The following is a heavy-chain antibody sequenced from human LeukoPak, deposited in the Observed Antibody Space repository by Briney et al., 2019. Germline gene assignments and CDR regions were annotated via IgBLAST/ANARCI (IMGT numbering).Heavy chain of an antibody. Sequence: ASVKVTCKASGYTFTANYMHWVRQAPGQGLEWMGWINPRSGGTNYGEKFRGRVTMTRDTSITTAYMELSSLRFDDTAVYYCARGSGTSWFDYWGQGTLVTVSS. V-gene: IGHV1-2*02. CDR1: GYTFTANY. CDR2: INPRSGGT. CDR3: ARGSGTSWFDY. J-gene: IGHJ4*02. D-gene: IGHD2-2*01.